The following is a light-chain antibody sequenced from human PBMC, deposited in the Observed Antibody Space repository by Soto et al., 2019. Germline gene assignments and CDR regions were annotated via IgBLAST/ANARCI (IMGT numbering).Light chain of an antibody. CDR2: EVT. V-gene: IGLV2-14*01. CDR3: TSYTSRSTQV. J-gene: IGLJ1*01. Sequence: QSVLAQPASVSGSPGQSITISCTGTSRDVGAYDYVSWYQQHPGTAPRLIIFEVTNRPSGVSNRFSGSKSGNTASLTISGLQAEDEADYYCTSYTSRSTQVFGTGTKVTVL. CDR1: SRDVGAYDY.